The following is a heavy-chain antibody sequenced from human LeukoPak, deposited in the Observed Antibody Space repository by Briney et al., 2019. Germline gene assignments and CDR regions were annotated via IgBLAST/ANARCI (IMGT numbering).Heavy chain of an antibody. V-gene: IGHV1-3*01. CDR2: INAGNGNT. D-gene: IGHD5-18*01. CDR1: GYTFTSYA. CDR3: ARAGGFSAMVYDY. J-gene: IGHJ4*02. Sequence: ASVTVSCKASGYTFTSYAMHWVRQAPGQRLEWMGWINAGNGNTKYSQKFQGRVTITRDTSASTAYMELSSLRSEDTAVYYCARAGGFSAMVYDYWGQGTLVTVSS.